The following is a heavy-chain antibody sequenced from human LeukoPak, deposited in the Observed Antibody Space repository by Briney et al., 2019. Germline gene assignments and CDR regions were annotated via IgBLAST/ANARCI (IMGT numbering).Heavy chain of an antibody. D-gene: IGHD3-10*01. CDR1: GGSISSHY. CDR2: IYYSGST. V-gene: IGHV4-59*11. CDR3: ARVRGSGYYYYYMDV. Sequence: SETLSLTCTVSGGSISSHYWSWIRQPPGKGLEWMGYIYYSGSTNYNPSLKSRVTISVDTSKNQFSLKLSSVTAADTAVYYCARVRGSGYYYYYMDVWGKGTTVTVSS. J-gene: IGHJ6*03.